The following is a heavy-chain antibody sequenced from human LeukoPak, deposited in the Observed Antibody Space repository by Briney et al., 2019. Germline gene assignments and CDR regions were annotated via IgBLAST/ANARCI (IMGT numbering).Heavy chain of an antibody. J-gene: IGHJ4*02. CDR3: ARPSSLYYDFWSGYSDVSYYFDY. CDR2: IYYSGST. D-gene: IGHD3-3*01. Sequence: SETLSLTCTVSGGSISSYYWSWIRQPPGKGLEWIGYIYYSGSTYYNPSLKSRVTISVDTSKNQFSLKLSSVTAADTAVYYCARPSSLYYDFWSGYSDVSYYFDYWGQGTLVTVSS. V-gene: IGHV4-59*08. CDR1: GGSISSYY.